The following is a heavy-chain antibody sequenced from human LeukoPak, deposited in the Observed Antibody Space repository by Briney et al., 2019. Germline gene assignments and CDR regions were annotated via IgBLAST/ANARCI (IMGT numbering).Heavy chain of an antibody. V-gene: IGHV1-2*02. CDR3: ARVGMDV. CDR1: GYIFTGYY. J-gene: IGHJ6*02. Sequence: ASVKVSCKASGYIFTGYYMHWVRQAPGQGLEWMGWINPNSGDTSSAQKFQGRVTITRDTSISTAFMEVSRLRSDDTAVYYCARVGMDVWGQGTTVTVSS. CDR2: INPNSGDT.